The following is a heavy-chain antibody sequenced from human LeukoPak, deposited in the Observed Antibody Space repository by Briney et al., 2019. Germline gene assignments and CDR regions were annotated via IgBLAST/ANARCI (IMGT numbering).Heavy chain of an antibody. D-gene: IGHD3-22*01. CDR2: ISYDGSNK. Sequence: PGGSLRLSCSASGFTFSSYGMNWVRQAPGKGLEWVAVISYDGSNKYSADSVKGRFTISRDNSKNTLYLQMNSLRAEDTAVYYCANHDWYYYDSSGYYYSHVSDHVDYWGQGTLVTVSS. CDR1: GFTFSSYG. CDR3: ANHDWYYYDSSGYYYSHVSDHVDY. V-gene: IGHV3-30*18. J-gene: IGHJ4*02.